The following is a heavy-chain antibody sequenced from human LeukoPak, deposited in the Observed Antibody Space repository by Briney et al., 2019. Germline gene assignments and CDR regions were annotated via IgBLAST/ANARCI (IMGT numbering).Heavy chain of an antibody. CDR2: ISGSSSYI. CDR3: ARRAVDTAMVTQWFDP. Sequence: PGGSLRLSCAASGFTFRNAWMSWVRQAPGKGLEWVSSISGSSSYIYYADSVKGRFTISRDNAKNSLYLQMNSLRAEDTAVYYCARRAVDTAMVTQWFDPWGQGTLVTVSS. CDR1: GFTFRNAW. V-gene: IGHV3-21*03. D-gene: IGHD5-18*01. J-gene: IGHJ5*02.